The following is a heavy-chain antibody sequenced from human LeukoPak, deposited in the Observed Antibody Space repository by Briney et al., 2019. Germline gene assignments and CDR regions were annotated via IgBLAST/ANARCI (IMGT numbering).Heavy chain of an antibody. CDR2: AHHSGDA. J-gene: IGHJ6*02. CDR1: GDSISNNNW. CDR3: ARITFVVEGYGMDV. V-gene: IGHV4/OR15-8*01. D-gene: IGHD2-21*01. Sequence: PSETLSLTCVVSGDSISNNNWWSWVRQSPGKGLEWIGEAHHSGDANYNPSLKSRVTISVDTSKNQFSLSLSSVTAADTAVYYCARITFVVEGYGMDVWGQGTTVTVSS.